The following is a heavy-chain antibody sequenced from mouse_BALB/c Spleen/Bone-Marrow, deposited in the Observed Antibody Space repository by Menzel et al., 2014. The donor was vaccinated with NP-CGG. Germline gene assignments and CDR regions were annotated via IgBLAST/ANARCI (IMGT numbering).Heavy chain of an antibody. CDR1: GFNIKDTY. D-gene: IGHD2-2*01. CDR3: ARNYGYGKSFAY. J-gene: IGHJ3*01. V-gene: IGHV14-3*02. Sequence: EVQLQQSGAELVKPGASVKLSCTASGFNIKDTYMHWVKQRPEQGLEWIGRIDPANGNTKYDPKYQGKATITADTSPNTSYLQRSSLTSEDTADYYCARNYGYGKSFAYWGQGTLVTVSA. CDR2: IDPANGNT.